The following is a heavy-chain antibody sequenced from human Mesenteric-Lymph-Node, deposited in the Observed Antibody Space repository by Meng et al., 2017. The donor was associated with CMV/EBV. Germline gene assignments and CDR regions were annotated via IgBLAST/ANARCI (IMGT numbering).Heavy chain of an antibody. D-gene: IGHD1-26*01. J-gene: IGHJ4*02. V-gene: IGHV3-7*01. CDR3: VKDINSGFYFTY. CDR1: GFTFSNYW. CDR2: LKADGSEK. Sequence: GESLKISCEASGFTFSNYWMFWVRQAPGKGLEWVANLKADGSEKYYVGSVKGRFTISRDNAKNSLYLQMNSLRVEDTAVYYCVKDINSGFYFTYWGQGTLVTVSS.